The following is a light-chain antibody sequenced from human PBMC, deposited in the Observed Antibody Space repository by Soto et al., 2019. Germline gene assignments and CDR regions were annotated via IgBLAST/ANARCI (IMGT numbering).Light chain of an antibody. Sequence: QSALTQPASVSGSPGQSITISCTGTSSDIGGSSLVAWYQQHPGTAPKLIIYEGTKRPSGVSNRFSGSKSGNTASLTISGLQAEDEADYYYSSYVGSRISVMFGEGTKLTVL. CDR1: SSDIGGSSL. V-gene: IGLV2-23*01. CDR2: EGT. J-gene: IGLJ3*02. CDR3: SSYVGSRISVM.